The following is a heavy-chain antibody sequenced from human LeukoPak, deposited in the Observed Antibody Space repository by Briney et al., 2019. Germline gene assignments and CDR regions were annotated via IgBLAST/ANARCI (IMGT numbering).Heavy chain of an antibody. CDR1: GGSISSSSYY. D-gene: IGHD2-15*01. J-gene: IGHJ6*02. CDR2: IYYSGST. V-gene: IGHV4-39*01. Sequence: PSETLSLTCTVSGGSISSSSYYLGWIRQPPGKGLEWIGSIYYSGSTYYNPSLKSRVTISVDTSKNQFSLKLSSVTAADTAVYYCARPERIGATMDVWGQGTTVTVSS. CDR3: ARPERIGATMDV.